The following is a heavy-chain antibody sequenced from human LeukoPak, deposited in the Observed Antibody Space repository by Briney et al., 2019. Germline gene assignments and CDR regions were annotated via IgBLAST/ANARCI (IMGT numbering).Heavy chain of an antibody. Sequence: PSETLSLTCAVSGGSISSGGYSWSWIRQPPGKGLEGIGEINHSGSTNYNPSLKSRVTISVDTSKNQFSLKLSSVTAADTAVYYCLGFEGATTGFDYWGQGTLVTVSS. CDR2: INHSGST. CDR3: LGFEGATTGFDY. D-gene: IGHD1-26*01. CDR1: GGSISSGGYS. V-gene: IGHV4-30-2*01. J-gene: IGHJ4*02.